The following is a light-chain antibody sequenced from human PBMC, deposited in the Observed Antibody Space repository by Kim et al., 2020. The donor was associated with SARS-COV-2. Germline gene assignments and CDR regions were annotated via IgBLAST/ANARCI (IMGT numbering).Light chain of an antibody. J-gene: IGLJ3*02. CDR1: STDVGGYNY. Sequence: QSALTQPASVSGSPGQSITFSCTGTSTDVGGYNYVSWYQQLPGKAPKLMIYGVNERPSGVSNRFSGSKSGNTASLTISGLRPEDEADYYCSSYTTGRTWVFGGGTQLTVL. CDR2: GVN. CDR3: SSYTTGRTWV. V-gene: IGLV2-14*03.